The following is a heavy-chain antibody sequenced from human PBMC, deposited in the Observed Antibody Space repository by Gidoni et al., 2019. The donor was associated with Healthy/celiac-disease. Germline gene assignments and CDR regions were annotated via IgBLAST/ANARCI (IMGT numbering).Heavy chain of an antibody. V-gene: IGHV3-23*01. D-gene: IGHD3-3*01. CDR2: ISGSGGST. CDR3: AKIRQIFGVVMD. CDR1: GFTFSSYA. J-gene: IGHJ4*02. Sequence: EVQLLESGGGLVQPGGSLRLSCAASGFTFSSYAMSWVRQAPGKGLEWVSAISGSGGSTYYADSVKGRFTISRDNSKNTLYLQRNSLRAEDTAVYYCAKIRQIFGVVMDWGQGTLVTVSS.